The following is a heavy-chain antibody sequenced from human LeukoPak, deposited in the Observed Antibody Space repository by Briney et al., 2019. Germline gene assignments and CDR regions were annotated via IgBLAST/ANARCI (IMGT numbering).Heavy chain of an antibody. D-gene: IGHD3-10*01. CDR2: INHSGST. V-gene: IGHV4-34*01. J-gene: IGHJ6*02. CDR1: GGSFSGYY. CDR3: ARGREYYGSGRFYYYGMDV. Sequence: SETLSLTCVVYGGSFSGYYWSWIRQPPGKGLEWIGEINHSGSTNYNPSLKSRVTISVDTSKNQFSLKLSSVTTADTAVYYCARGREYYGSGRFYYYGMDVWGQGTTVTVSS.